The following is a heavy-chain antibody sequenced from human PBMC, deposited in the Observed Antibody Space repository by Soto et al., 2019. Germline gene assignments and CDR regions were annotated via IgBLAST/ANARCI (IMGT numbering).Heavy chain of an antibody. Sequence: QLQLQESGPGLAKPSETLSLTCTVYGGSISSNYYFWGWMRQPPGLGLEWIVNIRDDGTSGYNPPLRSRVTTSMDTSKNQFSLRLRSVAAADTAVYYCARHAVTTNGRRWFTSWGQGPPVTVSS. CDR1: GGSISSNYYF. CDR3: ARHAVTTNGRRWFTS. CDR2: IRDDGTS. V-gene: IGHV4-39*01. J-gene: IGHJ5*01. D-gene: IGHD4-17*01.